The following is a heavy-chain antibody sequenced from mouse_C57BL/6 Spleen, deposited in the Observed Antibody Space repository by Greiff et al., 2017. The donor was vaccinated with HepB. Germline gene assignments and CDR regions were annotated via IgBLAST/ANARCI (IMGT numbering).Heavy chain of an antibody. CDR2: IYPGSGST. CDR3: AREGGYYYGSSHWYFDV. V-gene: IGHV1-55*01. D-gene: IGHD1-1*01. J-gene: IGHJ1*03. CDR1: GYTFTSYW. Sequence: QVQLQQPGAELVKPGASVKMSCKASGYTFTSYWITWVKQRPGQGLEWIGDIYPGSGSTNYNEKFKSKATLTVDTSSSTAYMQLSSLTSEDSAVYYCAREGGYYYGSSHWYFDVWGTGTTVTVSS.